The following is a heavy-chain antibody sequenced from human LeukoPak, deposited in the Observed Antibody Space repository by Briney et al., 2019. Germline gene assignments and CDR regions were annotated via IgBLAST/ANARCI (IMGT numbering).Heavy chain of an antibody. V-gene: IGHV4-34*01. Sequence: SETLSLTCAVYGGSFSGYYWSWIRQPPGKGLEWIGSIYYSGSTYYNPSLKSRVTISVDTSKNQFSLKLSSVTAADTAVYYCARLRGQGSPEYFQHWGQGTLVTVSS. J-gene: IGHJ1*01. D-gene: IGHD4-17*01. CDR2: IYYSGST. CDR3: ARLRGQGSPEYFQH. CDR1: GGSFSGYY.